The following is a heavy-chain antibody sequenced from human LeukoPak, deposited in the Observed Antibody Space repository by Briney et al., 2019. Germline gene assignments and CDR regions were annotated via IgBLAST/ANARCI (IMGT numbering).Heavy chain of an antibody. Sequence: PGGSLRLSCAASGFTFDDYGMSWVRHAPGKGLEWVSGIDWNGGSTGYADSVKGRFTISRDNAKNSLYLQMNSLRAEDTAFYYCARDPYYDFWSGTFDNWGQGTMVAVSS. CDR3: ARDPYYDFWSGTFDN. J-gene: IGHJ3*02. D-gene: IGHD3-3*01. CDR1: GFTFDDYG. CDR2: IDWNGGST. V-gene: IGHV3-20*04.